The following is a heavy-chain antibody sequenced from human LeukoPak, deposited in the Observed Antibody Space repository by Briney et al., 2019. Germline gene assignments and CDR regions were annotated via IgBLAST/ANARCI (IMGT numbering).Heavy chain of an antibody. CDR1: GFTFDDYA. CDR2: ISWNSGSI. J-gene: IGHJ6*02. D-gene: IGHD3-3*01. CDR3: AKDISRGYYDFWSGYYTGIRRYYYYGMDV. Sequence: GGSLRLSCAASGFTFDDYAMHWVRQAPGKGLEWASGISWNSGSIGYADSVKGRFTISRDNAKNSLYLQMNSLRAEDTALYYCAKDISRGYYDFWSGYYTGIRRYYYYGMDVWGQGTTVTVSS. V-gene: IGHV3-9*01.